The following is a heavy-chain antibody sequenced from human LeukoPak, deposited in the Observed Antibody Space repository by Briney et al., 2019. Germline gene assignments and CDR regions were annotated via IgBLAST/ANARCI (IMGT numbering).Heavy chain of an antibody. CDR1: GFSFTIYG. D-gene: IGHD2-15*01. V-gene: IGHV3-33*06. J-gene: IGHJ4*02. Sequence: PGRSLRLSCAASGFSFTIYGMHWVRQTPGKGLEWVAVKWANGDREDYADSVKGRFIISRDISKNTLYLQMNSLRAEDTAVYYCAKDGHCSGGTCYPFFFDHWSQGALVTVSS. CDR3: AKDGHCSGGTCYPFFFDH. CDR2: KWANGDRE.